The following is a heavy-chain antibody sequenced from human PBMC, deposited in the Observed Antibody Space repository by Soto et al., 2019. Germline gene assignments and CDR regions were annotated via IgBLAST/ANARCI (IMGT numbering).Heavy chain of an antibody. Sequence: QVQLVESGGGVVQPGRSLRLSCAASGFTFSSYAMHWVRQAPGKGLEWVAVISYDGSNKYYADSVKGRFTISRDNSKNTLYLQINSLKAEDTAVYYCAREITGTFSAYDIWGQGTMVTVST. CDR2: ISYDGSNK. CDR1: GFTFSSYA. V-gene: IGHV3-30-3*01. J-gene: IGHJ3*02. CDR3: AREITGTFSAYDI. D-gene: IGHD1-7*01.